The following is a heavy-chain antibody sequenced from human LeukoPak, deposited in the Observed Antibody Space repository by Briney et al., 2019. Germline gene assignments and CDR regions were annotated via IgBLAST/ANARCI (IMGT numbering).Heavy chain of an antibody. D-gene: IGHD2-2*01. J-gene: IGHJ6*02. V-gene: IGHV3-7*01. CDR2: IKQDGSEK. CDR1: GFTFSSYW. CDR3: ARGEYCSSTSCYGDYYYYYGMDV. Sequence: GGSLRLSCAASGFTFSSYWMTWVRQAPGKGLEWVANIKQDGSEKYYVDSVKGRFTISRDNAKNTLYLQMNSLRAEDTAVYYCARGEYCSSTSCYGDYYYYYGMDVWGQGTTVTVSS.